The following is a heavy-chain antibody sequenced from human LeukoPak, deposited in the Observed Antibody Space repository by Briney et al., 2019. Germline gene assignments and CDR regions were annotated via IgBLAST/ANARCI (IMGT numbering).Heavy chain of an antibody. V-gene: IGHV3-33*01. D-gene: IGHD3-3*01. CDR2: IWYDGSNK. CDR3: ARATPYYDFWSGYLEY. Sequence: GGFLRPSCAASGFTFSSYGMHWVRQAPGKGLEWVAVIWYDGSNKYYADSVKGRFTISRDNSKNTLYLQMNSLRAEDTAVYYCARATPYYDFWSGYLEYWGQGTLVTVSS. CDR1: GFTFSSYG. J-gene: IGHJ4*02.